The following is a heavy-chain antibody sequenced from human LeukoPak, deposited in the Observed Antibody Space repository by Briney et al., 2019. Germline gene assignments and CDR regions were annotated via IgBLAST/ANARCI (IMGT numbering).Heavy chain of an antibody. CDR3: ARGLWSRFGYGMDV. V-gene: IGHV4-30-4*01. D-gene: IGHD3-10*01. CDR2: IYYSGSS. Sequence: PSETLSLTCTVSGGSISSGDYYWSWIRQPPGKGLEWIGYIYYSGSSYYNPSLKSQVTISVDTSKNQFSLKLSSVTAADTAVYYCARGLWSRFGYGMDVWGQGTTVTVSS. J-gene: IGHJ6*02. CDR1: GGSISSGDYY.